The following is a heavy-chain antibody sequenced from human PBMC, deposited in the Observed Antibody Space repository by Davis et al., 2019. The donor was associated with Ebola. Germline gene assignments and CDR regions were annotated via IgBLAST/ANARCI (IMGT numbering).Heavy chain of an antibody. D-gene: IGHD4-23*01. CDR1: GFTFSSFG. CDR2: IRYDGSKE. Sequence: PGGSLRLSCAASGFTFSSFGMHWVSQAPGKGLEWVAFIRYDGSKEYYGDSVKGRFTVSRDNSKNTLFLQMNSLRAEDTAVYYCARVLPYGGVDYWGQGTLVTVSS. V-gene: IGHV3-30*02. J-gene: IGHJ4*02. CDR3: ARVLPYGGVDY.